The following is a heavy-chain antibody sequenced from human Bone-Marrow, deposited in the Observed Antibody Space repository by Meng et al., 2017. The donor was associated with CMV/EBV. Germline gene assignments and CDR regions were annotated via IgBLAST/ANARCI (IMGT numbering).Heavy chain of an antibody. Sequence: SCAASGLTFSDYYMSWIRQAPGKGLEWVSYISSSGSTIYYAASVKGRFTISRDNAKNSLYLQMNSLRAEDTAVYYCARGRPWGAFDIWGQGTMVTVSS. D-gene: IGHD7-27*01. J-gene: IGHJ3*02. CDR2: ISSSGSTI. CDR3: ARGRPWGAFDI. CDR1: GLTFSDYY. V-gene: IGHV3-11*04.